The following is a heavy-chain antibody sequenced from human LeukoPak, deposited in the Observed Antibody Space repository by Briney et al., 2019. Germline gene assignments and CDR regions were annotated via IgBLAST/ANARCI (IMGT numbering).Heavy chain of an antibody. CDR1: GGSFSGYY. CDR3: ARGGVRNYYDSGVDY. D-gene: IGHD3-22*01. CDR2: INHSGST. J-gene: IGHJ4*02. V-gene: IGHV4-34*01. Sequence: SETLSLTCAVYGGSFSGYYWSWIRQPPGKGLEWIGEINHSGSTNYNPSLKSRVTISVDTSKNQFSLTLSSVTAADTAVYYCARGGVRNYYDSGVDYWGQGTLVTVSS.